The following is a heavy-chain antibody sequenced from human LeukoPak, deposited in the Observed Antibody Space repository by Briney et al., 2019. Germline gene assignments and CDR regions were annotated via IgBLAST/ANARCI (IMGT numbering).Heavy chain of an antibody. Sequence: PGGSLRLSCAASGFTFSSYGMHWVRQAPGKGLEWVAVIWYDGSNKYYVDSVKGRFTISRDNAKNSLYLQMNSLRAEDTAVYYCARDLCEGTNGVCYNSILWYYYGMDVWGQGTTVTVSS. V-gene: IGHV3-33*01. D-gene: IGHD2-8*01. J-gene: IGHJ6*02. CDR2: IWYDGSNK. CDR3: ARDLCEGTNGVCYNSILWYYYGMDV. CDR1: GFTFSSYG.